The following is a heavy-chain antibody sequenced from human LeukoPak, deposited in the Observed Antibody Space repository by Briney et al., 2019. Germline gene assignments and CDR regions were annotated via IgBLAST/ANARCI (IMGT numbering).Heavy chain of an antibody. CDR3: ARPICSGTYEF. CDR2: IYYSGTP. J-gene: IGHJ4*02. V-gene: IGHV4-39*01. Sequence: PSEALSLTSTVPGDSIIASYQCSGWTRQPPGKGLEWNGIIYYSGTPYYHPSLKTRVPISINTPKNQFSLKITSVTPGDTPNYYCARPICSGTYEFWGQGTLVTVSS. CDR1: GDSIIASYQC. D-gene: IGHD3-10*02.